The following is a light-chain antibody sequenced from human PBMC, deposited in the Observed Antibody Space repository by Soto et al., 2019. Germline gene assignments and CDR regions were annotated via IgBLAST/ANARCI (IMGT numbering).Light chain of an antibody. V-gene: IGLV2-23*01. J-gene: IGLJ2*01. CDR1: NSDIGSYNL. Sequence: QSALTQPASVSGSPGQSITISCTETNSDIGSYNLVSWYQQHPGKAPKLLIYEGSTRPSGISNRFSGSKSGNTASLTISGLQAEDEAHYYCCSYAGTSNSAPFGRGTKLTVL. CDR2: EGS. CDR3: CSYAGTSNSAP.